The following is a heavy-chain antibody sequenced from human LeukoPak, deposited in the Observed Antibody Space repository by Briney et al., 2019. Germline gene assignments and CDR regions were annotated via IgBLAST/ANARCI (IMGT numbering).Heavy chain of an antibody. CDR2: IYYSGST. J-gene: IGHJ6*02. V-gene: IGHV4-59*01. Sequence: SETLSLTYTVSGGSISSYYWSWIRQPPGKGLEWIGYIYYSGSTNYNPSLKSRVTISVDTSKNQFSLKLSSVTAADTAVYYCARDRVGYYGSGSYYIPKLSHGKDVWGQGTTVTVSS. CDR1: GGSISSYY. D-gene: IGHD3-10*01. CDR3: ARDRVGYYGSGSYYIPKLSHGKDV.